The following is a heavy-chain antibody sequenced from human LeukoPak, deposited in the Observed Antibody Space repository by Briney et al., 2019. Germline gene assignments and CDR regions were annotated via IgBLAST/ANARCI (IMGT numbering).Heavy chain of an antibody. J-gene: IGHJ4*02. CDR3: TIRLGYCSSTSCYQFDY. D-gene: IGHD2-2*01. CDR1: GFTFSGSA. CDR2: IRSKANSYAT. Sequence: GGPLRLSXAASGFTFSGSAMHWVRQASGKGLEWVGRIRSKANSYATAYAASVKGRFTISRDDSKNTAYLQMNSLKTEDTAVYYCTIRLGYCSSTSCYQFDYWGQGTLVTVSS. V-gene: IGHV3-73*01.